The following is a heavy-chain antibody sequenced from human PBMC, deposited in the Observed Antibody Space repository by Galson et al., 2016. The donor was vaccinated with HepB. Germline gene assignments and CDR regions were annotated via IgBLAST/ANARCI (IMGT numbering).Heavy chain of an antibody. V-gene: IGHV4-4*02. CDR3: ARDPVFGN. J-gene: IGHJ4*02. CDR2: IYHSGST. Sequence: SETLSLTCAVSGGSISNSNWWSWVRQPPGKGLEWIGDIYHSGSTNYNPSLTSRVTISVDQSKNQFSLNLISVTAAYTAVYYCARDPVFGNWGQGTLVTVAS. CDR1: GGSISNSNW.